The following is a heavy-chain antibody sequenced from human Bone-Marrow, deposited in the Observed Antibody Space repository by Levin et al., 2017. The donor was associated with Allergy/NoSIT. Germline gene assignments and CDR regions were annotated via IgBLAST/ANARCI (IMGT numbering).Heavy chain of an antibody. J-gene: IGHJ3*01. V-gene: IGHV3-23*01. Sequence: LSLTCAASGFTFSTFAMSWVRRAPGKGLEWVSAISDSGGTTYYADSVKGRFTISRDNSKNTVYLQMNSLRAEDTAVYHCAKERKVHGSWGQGTMVTVSS. CDR2: ISDSGGTT. CDR3: AKERKVHGS. D-gene: IGHD1-1*01. CDR1: GFTFSTFA.